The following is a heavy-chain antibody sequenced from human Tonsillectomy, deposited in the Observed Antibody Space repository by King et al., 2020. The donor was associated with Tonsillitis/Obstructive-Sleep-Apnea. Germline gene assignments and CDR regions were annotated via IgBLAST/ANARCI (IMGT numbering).Heavy chain of an antibody. J-gene: IGHJ6*03. CDR3: ARGLGGRIVPAADNYYYYYYMDV. CDR2: INHSGST. D-gene: IGHD2-2*01. Sequence: VQLQQWGAGLLKPSETLSLTCAVYGGSFSGYYWSWIRQPPGKGLEWIGEINHSGSTNYNPSLKSRVTISVDTSKNQFSLKLSSVTAADTAVYYCARGLGGRIVPAADNYYYYYYMDVWGKGTTVTVSS. V-gene: IGHV4-34*01. CDR1: GGSFSGYY.